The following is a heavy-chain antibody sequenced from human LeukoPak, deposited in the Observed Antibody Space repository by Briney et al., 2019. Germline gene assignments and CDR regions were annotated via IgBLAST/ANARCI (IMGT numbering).Heavy chain of an antibody. Sequence: SETLSLTCTVSGGSISSYYWSWIRQPPGKGLEWIGYIYYSGSTNYNPSLKSRVTISVDTSKNQFSLKLSSVTAADTAVYYCARADDSSGPFDYWGQGTLVTVSS. CDR3: ARADDSSGPFDY. CDR2: IYYSGST. D-gene: IGHD3-22*01. J-gene: IGHJ4*02. V-gene: IGHV4-59*01. CDR1: GGSISSYY.